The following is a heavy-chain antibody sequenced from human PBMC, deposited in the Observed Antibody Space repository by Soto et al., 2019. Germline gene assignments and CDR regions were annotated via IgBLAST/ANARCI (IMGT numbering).Heavy chain of an antibody. CDR1: GFTFSSYT. V-gene: IGHV4-30-2*01. D-gene: IGHD4-4*01. Sequence: LRLSCAASGFTFSSYTMNWVRQPPGKGLEWIGYIYHSGSTYYNPSLKSRVTISVDRSKNQFSLKLSSVTAADTAVYYCARATTGSWFDPWGQGTLVTVSS. CDR3: ARATTGSWFDP. CDR2: IYHSGST. J-gene: IGHJ5*02.